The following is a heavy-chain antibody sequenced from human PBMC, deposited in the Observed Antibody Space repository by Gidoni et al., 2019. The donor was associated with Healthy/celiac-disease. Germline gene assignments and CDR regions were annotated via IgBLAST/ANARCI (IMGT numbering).Heavy chain of an antibody. D-gene: IGHD4-17*01. CDR1: GGSFSSYA. CDR3: ARGKDGQQYYYGMDV. J-gene: IGHJ6*02. V-gene: IGHV1-69*01. CDR2: IIPIFGTA. Sequence: QVQLVQSGPEVKKPGSSVKVSCKASGGSFSSYAISWVRQAPGQGLGWMGGIIPIFGTANYAQKFQGRVTITADESTSTAYVELSSLRSEDTAVYYCARGKDGQQYYYGMDVWGQGTTVTVSS.